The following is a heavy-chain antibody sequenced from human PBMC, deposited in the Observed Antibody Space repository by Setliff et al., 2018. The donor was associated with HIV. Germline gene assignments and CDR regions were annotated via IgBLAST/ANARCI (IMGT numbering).Heavy chain of an antibody. Sequence: ASVKVSCKASGYTFTDYYMHWVQQAPGKGLEWMGRVDPEDGETIYAEKFQGRVTITADTSTDTAYMELSSLRSEDTAVYYCANTPDYGDYVFDYWGQGTTVTVSS. D-gene: IGHD4-17*01. CDR1: GYTFTDYY. J-gene: IGHJ4*03. CDR2: VDPEDGET. V-gene: IGHV1-69-2*01. CDR3: ANTPDYGDYVFDY.